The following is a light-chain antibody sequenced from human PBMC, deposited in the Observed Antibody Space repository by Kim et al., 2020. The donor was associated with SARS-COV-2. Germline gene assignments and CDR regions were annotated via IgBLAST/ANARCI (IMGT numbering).Light chain of an antibody. J-gene: IGKJ2*02. CDR1: ISAW. Sequence: ISAWLAWYQQKPGKAPKLLIYKASKLPIGVPSRFSGSGSETEFTLTISSLQPDDFASYYCQQYIAYPCNFVPGTKLEI. V-gene: IGKV1-5*03. CDR2: KAS. CDR3: QQYIAYPCN.